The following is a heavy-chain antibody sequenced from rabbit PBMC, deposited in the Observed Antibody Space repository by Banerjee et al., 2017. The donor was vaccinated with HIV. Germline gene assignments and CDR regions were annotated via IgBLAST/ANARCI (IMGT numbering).Heavy chain of an antibody. J-gene: IGHJ4*01. V-gene: IGHV1S45*01. CDR2: IDTSDGDT. Sequence: QEQLVESGGGLVQPEGSLKLSCTASGFSFSDKAVMCWVRQAPGKGLEWIACIDTSDGDTDYANWPKGRFTISKASSTTVTLQMTSLTAADTATYFCVREAGYGGYGDGNLWGPGTLVTVS. CDR1: GFSFSDKAV. CDR3: VREAGYGGYGDGNL. D-gene: IGHD6-1*01.